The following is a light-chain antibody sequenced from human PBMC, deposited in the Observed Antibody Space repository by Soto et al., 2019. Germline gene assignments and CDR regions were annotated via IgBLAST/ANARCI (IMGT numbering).Light chain of an antibody. CDR1: SGHSSYD. CDR2: VITDGSH. V-gene: IGLV4-69*01. CDR3: QAWGTGGV. J-gene: IGLJ3*02. Sequence: QLVLTQSPSASASLGASVKLTCTLSSGHSSYDIAWHQQQPAKGPRYLMQVITDGSHTKADGIPDRFSGSRSGADRYLTISGLQSDDEADYYCQAWGTGGVFGGGTKLTVL.